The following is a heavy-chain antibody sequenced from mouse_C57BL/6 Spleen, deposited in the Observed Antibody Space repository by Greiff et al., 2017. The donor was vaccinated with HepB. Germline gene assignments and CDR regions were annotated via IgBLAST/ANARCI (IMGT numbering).Heavy chain of an antibody. CDR2: IYYSGTI. CDR3: ARERLLQGYYFDY. Sequence: EVQLQESGPGLVKPSQTVFLTCTVTGISITTGNYRWSWIRQFPGNKLEWIGYIYYSGTITYNPSLTSRTTITRDTPKNQFFLEMNSLTAEDTATYYCARERLLQGYYFDYWGQGTTLTVSS. D-gene: IGHD2-3*01. J-gene: IGHJ2*01. V-gene: IGHV3-5*01. CDR1: GISITTGNYR.